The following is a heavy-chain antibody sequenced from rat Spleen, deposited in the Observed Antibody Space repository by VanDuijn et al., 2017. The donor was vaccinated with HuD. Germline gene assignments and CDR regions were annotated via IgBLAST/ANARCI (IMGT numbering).Heavy chain of an antibody. Sequence: EVQLVDSGGGLVRPGRSMKLSCAASGFTFSNYYMAWVRQTPTKGLYWVASITTSGDNTYYRDSVKGRFTISRDNAKSTLYLQMDSLRSEDTATYYYTRHGGSYSGAYVMDAWGQGASVTVSS. D-gene: IGHD1-1*01. J-gene: IGHJ4*01. V-gene: IGHV5-25*01. CDR2: ITTSGDNT. CDR3: TRHGGSYSGAYVMDA. CDR1: GFTFSNYY.